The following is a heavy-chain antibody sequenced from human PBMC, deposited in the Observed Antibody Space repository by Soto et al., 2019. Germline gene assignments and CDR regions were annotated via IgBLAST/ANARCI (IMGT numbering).Heavy chain of an antibody. J-gene: IGHJ5*02. CDR1: GYTFTSYY. D-gene: IGHD3-22*01. CDR3: ARGYLPWYYDSSAWFDP. Sequence: GASVKVSCKASGYTFTSYYMHWVRQAPGQGLEWMGIINPSGGSTSYAQKFQGRVTMTRDTSTSTVYMELSSLRSEDTAVYYCARGYLPWYYDSSAWFDPWGQGTLVTVSS. CDR2: INPSGGST. V-gene: IGHV1-46*01.